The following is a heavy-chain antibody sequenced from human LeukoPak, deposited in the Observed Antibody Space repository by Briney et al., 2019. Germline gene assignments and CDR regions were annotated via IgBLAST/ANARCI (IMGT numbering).Heavy chain of an antibody. CDR1: GGSISTDLYY. CDR3: ARGCGWNSFDP. V-gene: IGHV4-61*02. D-gene: IGHD1-7*01. J-gene: IGHJ5*02. CDR2: IYSNGWT. Sequence: PSQTLSLTCTVSGGSISTDLYYWTWIRRPAGKGLEWIGRIYSNGWTDYNPPLKSRVSISIDTSKNHFSLKMSLATAADTALYYCARGCGWNSFDPWGQGTLVTVSS.